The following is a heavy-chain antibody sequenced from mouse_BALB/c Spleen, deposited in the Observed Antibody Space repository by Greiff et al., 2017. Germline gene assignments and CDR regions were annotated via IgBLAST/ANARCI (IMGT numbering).Heavy chain of an antibody. CDR2: IDPENGDT. D-gene: IGHD1-1*01. CDR3: NRYYGSSYGFAY. Sequence: VQLQQSGAELVRSGASVKLSCTASGFNIKDYYMHWVKQRPEQGLEWIGWIDPENGDTEYAPKFQGKATMTADTSSNTAYLQLSSLTSEDTAVYYCNRYYGSSYGFAYWGQGTLVTVSA. J-gene: IGHJ3*01. CDR1: GFNIKDYY. V-gene: IGHV14-4*02.